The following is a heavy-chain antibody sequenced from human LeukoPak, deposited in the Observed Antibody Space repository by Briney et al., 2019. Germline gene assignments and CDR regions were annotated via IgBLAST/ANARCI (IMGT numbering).Heavy chain of an antibody. CDR1: GITFSNYG. D-gene: IGHD1-26*01. V-gene: IGHV3-30*02. CDR3: AKEYTGSFSPFPSYFDS. J-gene: IGHJ4*02. Sequence: GGSLRLSCGASGITFSNYGMHWVRQAPGKGLEWVAFIRYEGNNKHYADSVKGRFTISRDNSKSTLYLQMNSLRAEDTAVYYCAKEYTGSFSPFPSYFDSWGQGTLVTVSS. CDR2: IRYEGNNK.